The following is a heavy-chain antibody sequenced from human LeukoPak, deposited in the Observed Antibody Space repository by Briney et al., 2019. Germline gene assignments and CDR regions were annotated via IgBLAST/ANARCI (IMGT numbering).Heavy chain of an antibody. CDR3: ARLPAYCSSTSCYYDY. CDR2: ISRYSGNI. Sequence: PGRSLRLSCAASGFTFDDYAIHWVRQAPGKSLEWVSGISRYSGNIGYADSVKGRFTISRDNAKNSLFLQMNSLRAEDTAVYYCARLPAYCSSTSCYYDYWGQGTLVTVSS. CDR1: GFTFDDYA. V-gene: IGHV3-9*01. J-gene: IGHJ4*02. D-gene: IGHD2-2*01.